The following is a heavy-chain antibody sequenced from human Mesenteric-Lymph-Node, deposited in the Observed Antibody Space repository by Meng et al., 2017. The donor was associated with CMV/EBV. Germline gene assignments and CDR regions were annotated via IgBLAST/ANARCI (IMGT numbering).Heavy chain of an antibody. J-gene: IGHJ5*02. CDR2: INSDGSST. CDR1: GLTLSNYW. D-gene: IGHD1-26*01. Sequence: GGSLRLSCAASGLTLSNYWMHWVRHAPGKGLVWVSRINSDGSSTSYADSVKGRFTISRDNSKNTLYLQMNSLRSEDTAVYYCGREGFSYSASEGVVYYVDLWGHGTLVTVSS. V-gene: IGHV3-74*01. CDR3: GREGFSYSASEGVVYYVDL.